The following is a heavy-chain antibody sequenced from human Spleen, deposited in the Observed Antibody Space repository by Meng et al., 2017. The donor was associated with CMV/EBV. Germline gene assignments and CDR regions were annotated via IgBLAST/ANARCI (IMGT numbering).Heavy chain of an antibody. D-gene: IGHD4-11*01. Sequence: ETLSLTCAASGFTFSTYWMSWVRQAPGEGLEWVANIKGDGTEKYYVDSVKGRFTVSRDNAKNSLYLEMNSLRAEDTAMYYCGRDSRSRYTNSDYWGQGTLVTVSS. V-gene: IGHV3-7*01. J-gene: IGHJ4*02. CDR3: GRDSRSRYTNSDY. CDR2: IKGDGTEK. CDR1: GFTFSTYW.